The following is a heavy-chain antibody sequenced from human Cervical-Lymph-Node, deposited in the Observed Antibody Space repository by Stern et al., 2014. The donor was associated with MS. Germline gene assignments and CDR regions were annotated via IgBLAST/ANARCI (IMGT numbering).Heavy chain of an antibody. D-gene: IGHD2-8*01. V-gene: IGHV3-30*03. Sequence: VQLVESGGAVVQPWRSLRLSCAASGFTFSSYGMHWVRHATGKGLEWVTVISYDGNHKYYAASVKGRFTISRDNSKNTLHLQMNSVTPDDTAIYYCARDYEDTSMLFDHWGQGTLVTVSS. CDR2: ISYDGNHK. CDR3: ARDYEDTSMLFDH. CDR1: GFTFSSYG. J-gene: IGHJ4*02.